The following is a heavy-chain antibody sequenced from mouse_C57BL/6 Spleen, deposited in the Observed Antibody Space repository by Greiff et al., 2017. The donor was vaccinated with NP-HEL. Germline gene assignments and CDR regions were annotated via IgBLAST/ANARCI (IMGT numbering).Heavy chain of an antibody. Sequence: QVQLKQSGPELVKPGASVKISCKASGYAFSSSWMNWVKQRPGKGLEWIGRIYPGDGDTNYNGKFKGKATLTADKSSSTAYMQLSSLTSEDSAVYFCVTAQATPAFFDYWGQGTTLTVSS. V-gene: IGHV1-82*01. D-gene: IGHD3-2*02. J-gene: IGHJ2*01. CDR2: IYPGDGDT. CDR3: VTAQATPAFFDY. CDR1: GYAFSSSW.